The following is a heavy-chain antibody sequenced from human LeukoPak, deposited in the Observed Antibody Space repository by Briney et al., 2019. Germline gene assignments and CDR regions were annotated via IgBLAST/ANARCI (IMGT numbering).Heavy chain of an antibody. Sequence: GGSLRLSCAASGFTFSSYSMSWVRQAPGKGLEWVSIISDSGANTYYADSVRGRFTISRDNSKNTLYLQMNSLRAEDTAVYYCAKGEAFTFGGVIAPDAFDIWGQGTMVTVSS. V-gene: IGHV3-23*01. CDR2: ISDSGANT. CDR3: AKGEAFTFGGVIAPDAFDI. CDR1: GFTFSSYS. D-gene: IGHD3-16*02. J-gene: IGHJ3*02.